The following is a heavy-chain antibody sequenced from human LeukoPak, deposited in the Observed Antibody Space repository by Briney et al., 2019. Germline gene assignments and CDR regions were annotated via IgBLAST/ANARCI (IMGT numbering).Heavy chain of an antibody. CDR2: IYYSGST. Sequence: SETLFLTCTVSGGSISRYYWSWIRQPPGKGLEWIGYIYYSGSTNYNPSLKSRVTISVDTSKNQFSLKLSSVTAADTAVYYCARHGSSGWPLFDYWGQGTLVTVSS. CDR3: ARHGSSGWPLFDY. V-gene: IGHV4-59*08. D-gene: IGHD6-19*01. CDR1: GGSISRYY. J-gene: IGHJ4*02.